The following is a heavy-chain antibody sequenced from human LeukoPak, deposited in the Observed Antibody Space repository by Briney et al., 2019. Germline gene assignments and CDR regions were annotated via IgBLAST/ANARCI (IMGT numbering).Heavy chain of an antibody. CDR2: TYYTSKWYN. D-gene: IGHD3-3*01. Sequence: SQTLSLTCAIPGDSVSSNRAAWNWFRQSPSRGLEWQGRTYYTSKWYNDYAVSVKSRITVNPDTSKNQFSLHLNSVTPEDTAVYYCARQGFRRFDPWGQGTLVTVSS. J-gene: IGHJ5*02. CDR3: ARQGFRRFDP. V-gene: IGHV6-1*01. CDR1: GDSVSSNRAA.